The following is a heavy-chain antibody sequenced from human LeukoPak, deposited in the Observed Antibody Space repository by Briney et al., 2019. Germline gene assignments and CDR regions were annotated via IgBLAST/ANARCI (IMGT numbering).Heavy chain of an antibody. CDR3: ARDLGVGGYCSSTSCSWFDP. CDR1: GYTFTSYG. V-gene: IGHV1-18*04. CDR2: ISAYNGNT. Sequence: GASVKVSCKASGYTFTSYGISWVRQAPGQGLEWMGWISAYNGNTNYAQKLRGRVTMTTDTSTSTAYMELRSLKSDDTAVYYCARDLGVGGYCSSTSCSWFDPWGQGTLVTVSS. D-gene: IGHD2-2*01. J-gene: IGHJ5*02.